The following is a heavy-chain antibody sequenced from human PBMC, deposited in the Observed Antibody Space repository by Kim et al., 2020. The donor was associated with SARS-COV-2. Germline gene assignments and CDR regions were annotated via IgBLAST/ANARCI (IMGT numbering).Heavy chain of an antibody. Sequence: SETLSLTCTVSGGSISSSSYYWGWIRQPPGKGLEWIGSIYYSGSTYYNPSLKSRVTISVDTSKNQFSLKLSSVTAADTAVYYCARLPRAAAYRVFDYWGQGTLVTVSS. CDR1: GGSISSSSYY. V-gene: IGHV4-39*01. J-gene: IGHJ4*02. CDR2: IYYSGST. D-gene: IGHD6-13*01. CDR3: ARLPRAAAYRVFDY.